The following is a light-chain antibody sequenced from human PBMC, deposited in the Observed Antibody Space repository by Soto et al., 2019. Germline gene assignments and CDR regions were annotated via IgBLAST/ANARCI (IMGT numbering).Light chain of an antibody. CDR3: MQATQFPWT. CDR1: QSLEDSDGNSY. Sequence: IVMTQTPLSSAVTLGQPASISCRSSQSLEDSDGNSYLSWLHQRPGQPPRLLIYKISNRLSGVPDRFSGSGAGTVFTLRISRVEDDDVGLYYCMQATQFPWTFGQGTRVEIK. V-gene: IGKV2-24*01. J-gene: IGKJ1*01. CDR2: KIS.